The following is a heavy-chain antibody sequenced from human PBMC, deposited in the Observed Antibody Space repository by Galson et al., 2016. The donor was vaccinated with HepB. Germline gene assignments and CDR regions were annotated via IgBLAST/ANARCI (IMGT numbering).Heavy chain of an antibody. CDR1: GFTFSSYG. CDR3: AKGNIVQVPAAPYA. V-gene: IGHV3-33*06. D-gene: IGHD2-2*01. J-gene: IGHJ5*02. CDR2: IWYDGSNK. Sequence: SLRLSCAASGFTFSSYGMHWVRQAPGKGLEWVACIWYDGSNKYYANSVKGRFTISRDNSRNTLSLQMDSLRAEDSAIYYCAKGNIVQVPAAPYAWGQGALVTVSS.